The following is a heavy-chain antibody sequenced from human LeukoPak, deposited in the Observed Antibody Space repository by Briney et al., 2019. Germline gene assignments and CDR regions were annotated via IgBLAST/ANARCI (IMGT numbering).Heavy chain of an antibody. CDR1: GDSVSSNSAA. V-gene: IGHV6-1*01. J-gene: IGHJ4*02. CDR2: TYYRSKWYN. Sequence: SQTLSLTCAISGDSVSSNSAAWNWIRQSPSRGLEWLGRTYYRSKWYNDYAVSVKSRITINPDTSKNQFSLQLNSVTPEDTAVYYCARVSEGWFGESGHFDYWGQGTLVTVSS. D-gene: IGHD3-10*01. CDR3: ARVSEGWFGESGHFDY.